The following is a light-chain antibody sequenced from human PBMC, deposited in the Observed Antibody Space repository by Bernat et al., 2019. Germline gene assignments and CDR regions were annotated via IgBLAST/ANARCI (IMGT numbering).Light chain of an antibody. CDR3: RSYTRSSFNWV. Sequence: QSALTQPASVSGSPGQSITISCTGTSSDVGGYNYVSWYQQHPGKAPKLMIYDVSNRPSGVSNRFSGSKSGNTASLTISGLQAEDEADYCCRSYTRSSFNWVFGGGTKLTVL. CDR2: DVS. CDR1: SSDVGGYNY. V-gene: IGLV2-14*01. J-gene: IGLJ3*02.